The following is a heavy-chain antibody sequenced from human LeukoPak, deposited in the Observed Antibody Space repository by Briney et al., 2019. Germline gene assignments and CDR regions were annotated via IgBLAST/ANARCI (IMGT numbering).Heavy chain of an antibody. J-gene: IGHJ3*02. Sequence: RAPVKVSCKASGYTFTGYYMHWVRQAPGQGLEWMGWINPNSGGTNYAQKFQGRVTMTRDTSISTAYMELSRLRSDDTAVYYCARELYYDSSGKNGAFDIWGQGTMVTVSS. D-gene: IGHD3-22*01. CDR3: ARELYYDSSGKNGAFDI. V-gene: IGHV1-2*02. CDR1: GYTFTGYY. CDR2: INPNSGGT.